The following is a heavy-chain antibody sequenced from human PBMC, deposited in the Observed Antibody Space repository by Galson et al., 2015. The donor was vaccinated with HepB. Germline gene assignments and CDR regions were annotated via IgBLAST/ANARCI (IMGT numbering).Heavy chain of an antibody. V-gene: IGHV3-48*02. D-gene: IGHD3-22*01. CDR2: ISSSSSTI. CDR3: ARELRLPTYYYDSSGYSGDI. J-gene: IGHJ3*02. Sequence: LRISGAGSGFTLSSYSMNWVRQAPWKGLEWVSYISSSSSTIYYADSVKGRFTISRDNAKNSLYVQMNSLRDEDTAVYYCARELRLPTYYYDSSGYSGDIWGQGTMVTVSS. CDR1: GFTLSSYS.